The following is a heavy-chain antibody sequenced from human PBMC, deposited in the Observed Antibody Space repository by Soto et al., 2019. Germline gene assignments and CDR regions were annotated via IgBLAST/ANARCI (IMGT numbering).Heavy chain of an antibody. D-gene: IGHD1-26*01. V-gene: IGHV3-33*01. Sequence: GGSLRLSCAASGFTFSSYGMHWVRQAPGKGLEWVAVIWYDGSNKYYADSVKGRFTISRDNSKNTLYLQMNSLRAEDTAVYYCAGASRHRSHYEGGAFDIWGQGTMVTVSS. CDR1: GFTFSSYG. J-gene: IGHJ3*02. CDR2: IWYDGSNK. CDR3: AGASRHRSHYEGGAFDI.